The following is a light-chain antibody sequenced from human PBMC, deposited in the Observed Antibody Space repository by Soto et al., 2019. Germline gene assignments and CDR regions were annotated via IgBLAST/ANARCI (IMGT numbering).Light chain of an antibody. J-gene: IGKJ1*01. Sequence: EIVMTQSPGTLSVSPGERATLFCRASQSVRSSLAWYQQKPGQAPRLFIYDASTRATGSPARFSGSGSGTEFTITITSLQSEDSAVYYCRQYHRSGTFGQGTKVDIK. CDR3: RQYHRSGT. V-gene: IGKV3-15*01. CDR2: DAS. CDR1: QSVRSS.